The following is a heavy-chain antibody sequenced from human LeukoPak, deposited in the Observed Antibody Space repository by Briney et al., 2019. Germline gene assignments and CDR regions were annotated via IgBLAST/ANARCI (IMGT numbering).Heavy chain of an antibody. CDR1: GFTFSSYG. V-gene: IGHV3-33*01. Sequence: GGSLRLSCAASGFTFSSYGMHWVRQAPGKGLEWVAVIWYDGSNKYYADSVKGRFTISRDNSKNTLYLQMNGLRAEDTAVYYCARESEYYYDSSGYYPKGSDYWGQGTLVTVSS. CDR3: ARESEYYYDSSGYYPKGSDY. D-gene: IGHD3-22*01. J-gene: IGHJ4*02. CDR2: IWYDGSNK.